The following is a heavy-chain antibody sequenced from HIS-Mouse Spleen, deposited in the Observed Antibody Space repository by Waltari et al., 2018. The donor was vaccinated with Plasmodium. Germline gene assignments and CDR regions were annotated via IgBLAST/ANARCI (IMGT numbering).Heavy chain of an antibody. Sequence: EVQLVESGGGLVQPGGSLRLSCAASGFTFGSYAMHWVRQAPGKGLEYVSAISSNGGSTYYANSVKGRFTISRDNSKNTLYLQMGSLRAEDMAVYYCARVDYWGQGTLVTVSS. CDR1: GFTFGSYA. CDR3: ARVDY. V-gene: IGHV3-64*01. CDR2: ISSNGGST. J-gene: IGHJ4*02.